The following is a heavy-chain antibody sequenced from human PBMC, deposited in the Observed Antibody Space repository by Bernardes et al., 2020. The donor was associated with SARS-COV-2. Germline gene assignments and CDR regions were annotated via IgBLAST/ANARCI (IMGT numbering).Heavy chain of an antibody. D-gene: IGHD6-6*01. CDR3: ARGSGFSSSVFSWFDP. CDR1: GYTFTSYD. J-gene: IGHJ5*02. Sequence: ASVKVSCKASGYTFTSYDINWVRQATGQGLEWMGWMNPNSGNTGYAQKFQGRVTMTRNTSISTAYMELSSLRSEDTAVYYCARGSGFSSSVFSWFDPWGQGTLVTVSS. CDR2: MNPNSGNT. V-gene: IGHV1-8*01.